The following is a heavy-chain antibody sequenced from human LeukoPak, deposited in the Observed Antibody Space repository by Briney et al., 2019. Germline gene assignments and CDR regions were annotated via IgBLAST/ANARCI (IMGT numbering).Heavy chain of an antibody. J-gene: IGHJ6*02. Sequence: GGSLRLSCAACGFTFSSYEMNWVRQAPGKGPEWVSYISSSGSTIYYADSVKGRFTISRDNAKNSLYLQMNSLRAEDTAVYYCARDGYYGSGALDVWGQGTTVTVSS. CDR1: GFTFSSYE. CDR2: ISSSGSTI. CDR3: ARDGYYGSGALDV. V-gene: IGHV3-48*03. D-gene: IGHD3-10*01.